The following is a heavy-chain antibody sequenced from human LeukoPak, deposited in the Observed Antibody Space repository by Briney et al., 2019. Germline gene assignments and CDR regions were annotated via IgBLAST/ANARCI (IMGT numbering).Heavy chain of an antibody. CDR2: IANDGRDK. Sequence: GGSLRLSCAASRFSFSSYGMYWVRQAPGKGPEWVAVIANDGRDKYEADSVKGRFIISRDNSKNTLYLQMNSLRAEDTAVYFCAKDRNIGPATYYFDYWGQGALVTVSS. D-gene: IGHD2-2*01. CDR3: AKDRNIGPATYYFDY. V-gene: IGHV3-30*18. J-gene: IGHJ4*02. CDR1: RFSFSSYG.